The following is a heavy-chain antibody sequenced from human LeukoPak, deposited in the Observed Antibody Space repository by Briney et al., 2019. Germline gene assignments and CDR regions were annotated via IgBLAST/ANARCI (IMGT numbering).Heavy chain of an antibody. D-gene: IGHD6-13*01. CDR2: ISGSGDST. V-gene: IGHV3-23*01. CDR3: AKRGASWSFDS. Sequence: GGSLRLSCAASGFTFGNIGMSWVRQAPGKGLEWVSSISGSGDSTYYADSVKGRFTISRDNSKNTLYLQMNSLRAEDTAVYYCAKRGASWSFDSWGQGTLVTVSS. CDR1: GFTFGNIG. J-gene: IGHJ4*02.